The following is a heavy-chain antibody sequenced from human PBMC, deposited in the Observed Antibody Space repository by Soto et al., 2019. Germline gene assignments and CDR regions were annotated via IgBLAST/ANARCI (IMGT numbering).Heavy chain of an antibody. V-gene: IGHV1-69*01. CDR1: GDTLSTHG. Sequence: QVQLVQSGAEVKKPGSSVKVSCKASGDTLSTHGISGVRQAPGQGLEWMGGTSPIIGTTDYAEKFQGRVTITADESTTTSYMELSSLRPDDTAVYYCAAGDSSDTGDHWGQGTLVTVSS. CDR3: AAGDSSDTGDH. CDR2: TSPIIGTT. D-gene: IGHD5-18*01. J-gene: IGHJ4*02.